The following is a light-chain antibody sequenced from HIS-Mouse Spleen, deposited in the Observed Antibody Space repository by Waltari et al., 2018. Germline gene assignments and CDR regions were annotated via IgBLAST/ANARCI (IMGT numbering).Light chain of an antibody. CDR2: AAS. J-gene: IGKJ2*01. Sequence: EIVMTQSPATLSVSPGERATLSCRASQSVSSNLAWYQQKPGQAPRLLIYAASTRATGIPARFSGSGSGTEFTLTISSMQSEDFAVYYCQQYNNWPYTFGQGTKLEI. CDR3: QQYNNWPYT. CDR1: QSVSSN. V-gene: IGKV3-15*01.